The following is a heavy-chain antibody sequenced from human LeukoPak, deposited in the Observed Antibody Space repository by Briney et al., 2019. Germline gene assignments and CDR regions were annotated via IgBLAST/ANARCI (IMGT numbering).Heavy chain of an antibody. CDR3: HYSGTSQLQSYRDY. D-gene: IGHD2-2*01. Sequence: SETLSLTCAVYGGSFSGYYCSWIRQPPGKGLEWSGEINHRGSTNYNPSLKSRVTISVDTSKNQFSLKLRSVSDAETAAYYCHYSGTSQLQSYRDYWGQGHLVPVS. J-gene: IGHJ4*02. CDR1: GGSFSGYY. CDR2: INHRGST. V-gene: IGHV4-34*01.